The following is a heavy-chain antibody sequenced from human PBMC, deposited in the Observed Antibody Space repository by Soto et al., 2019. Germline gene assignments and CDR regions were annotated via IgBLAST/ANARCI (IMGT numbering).Heavy chain of an antibody. Sequence: EVQLLESAGGLVQPGGSLRLSCAASGCTFWSYAMSWVRQAPGKGLEWVSTENSDGDTTNYADSVKGRFTISRSNSKNTLYLQMTSLRAEDTAIYYCATSISMAANYWGQGTLVTVSS. J-gene: IGHJ4*02. V-gene: IGHV3-23*01. CDR1: GCTFWSYA. CDR3: ATSISMAANY. D-gene: IGHD3-10*01. CDR2: ENSDGDTT.